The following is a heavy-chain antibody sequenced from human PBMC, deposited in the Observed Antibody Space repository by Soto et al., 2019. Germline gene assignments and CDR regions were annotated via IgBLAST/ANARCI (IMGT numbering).Heavy chain of an antibody. J-gene: IGHJ6*02. Sequence: QVQLVQSGAEVKKPGSSVKVSCKASGGTFSSYAISWVRQAPGQGLEWMGGIIPIFGTANYAQKFQGRVTITADESTSTAYMELGSLRSEDTAVYYCARVVVVVAATLGGMDVWGQGTTVTVSS. V-gene: IGHV1-69*01. CDR3: ARVVVVVAATLGGMDV. D-gene: IGHD2-15*01. CDR2: IIPIFGTA. CDR1: GGTFSSYA.